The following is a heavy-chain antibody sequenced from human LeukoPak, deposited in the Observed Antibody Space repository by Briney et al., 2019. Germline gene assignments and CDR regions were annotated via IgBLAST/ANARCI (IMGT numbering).Heavy chain of an antibody. CDR1: GGSISNYY. J-gene: IGHJ4*02. CDR3: ARRTWGSDFDY. Sequence: SETLSLTCTVSGGSISNYYWNWIRQPAGKGLEWIGQVYSSGHTNYNPSLKSRVTMSVDTSKNHFSLSLSSLTAADTAVYYCARRTWGSDFDYWGQGTPVTVSS. CDR2: VYSSGHT. V-gene: IGHV4-4*07. D-gene: IGHD7-27*01.